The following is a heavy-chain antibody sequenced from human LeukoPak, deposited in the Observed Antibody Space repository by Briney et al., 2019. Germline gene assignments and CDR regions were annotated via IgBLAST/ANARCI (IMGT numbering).Heavy chain of an antibody. Sequence: GGSLRLSCTASGFTFSSYAMGWVRQAPGKGLEWVSVISGSVNGTYYADSVKGRFTISRDNSKNTLFLQMNSLRAGDTAVYYCAKLKTSSCYACIDYWGQGTLITVSS. CDR2: ISGSVNGT. J-gene: IGHJ4*02. CDR3: AKLKTSSCYACIDY. V-gene: IGHV3-23*01. CDR1: GFTFSSYA. D-gene: IGHD2-2*01.